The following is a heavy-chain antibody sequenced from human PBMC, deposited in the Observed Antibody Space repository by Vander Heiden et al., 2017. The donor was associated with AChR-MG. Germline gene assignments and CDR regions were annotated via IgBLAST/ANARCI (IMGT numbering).Heavy chain of an antibody. Sequence: EVQLVESGGGLVQPGGSLRLSCAASGFTFSSYWMSWVRQAPGKGLEWVANIKQDGSEKYYVDSVKGRFTISRDNAKNSLYLQMNSLRAEDTAVYYCARVRTTVTSYPFDYWGQGTLVTVSS. CDR1: GFTFSSYW. CDR3: ARVRTTVTSYPFDY. CDR2: IKQDGSEK. V-gene: IGHV3-7*01. D-gene: IGHD4-17*01. J-gene: IGHJ4*02.